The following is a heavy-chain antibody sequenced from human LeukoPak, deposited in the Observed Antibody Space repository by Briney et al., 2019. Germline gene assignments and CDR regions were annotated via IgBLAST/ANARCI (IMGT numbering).Heavy chain of an antibody. CDR2: ISSSGSTI. Sequence: GGSLRLSCAASGFTFSSYEMNWFRQATGKGLEWVSYISSSGSTIYYADSVKGRFTISRDNSKNTLYLQMNSLRAEDTAVYYCAKDQTGYTKRGWFDPWGQGTLVTVSS. CDR3: AKDQTGYTKRGWFDP. J-gene: IGHJ5*02. D-gene: IGHD3-16*02. V-gene: IGHV3-48*03. CDR1: GFTFSSYE.